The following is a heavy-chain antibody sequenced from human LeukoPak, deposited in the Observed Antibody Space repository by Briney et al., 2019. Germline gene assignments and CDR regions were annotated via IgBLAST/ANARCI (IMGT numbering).Heavy chain of an antibody. D-gene: IGHD6-19*01. V-gene: IGHV3-48*01. CDR3: AREVAVGDFDY. CDR1: GFTFSSYS. Sequence: GRSLRLSCAASGFTFSSYSMNWVRQAPGKGLEWVSYISSSSSTIYYADSVKGRFTISRDNAKNSLYLQMNSLRAEDTAVYYCAREVAVGDFDYWGQGTLVTVSS. CDR2: ISSSSSTI. J-gene: IGHJ4*02.